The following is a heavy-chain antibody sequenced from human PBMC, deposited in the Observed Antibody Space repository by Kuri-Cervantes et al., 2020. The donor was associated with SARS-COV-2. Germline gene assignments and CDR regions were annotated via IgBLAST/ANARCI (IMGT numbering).Heavy chain of an antibody. Sequence: GESLKISCAASGFTFSSYSMNWVRQAPGKGLEWVSSISSSSSYIYYADSVKGRFTISRDNAKNSLYLQMNSLRAEDTAVYYCARDRPTRVVLGNAFDIWGQGTMVTVSS. D-gene: IGHD2-2*01. J-gene: IGHJ3*02. CDR2: ISSSSSYI. V-gene: IGHV3-21*01. CDR3: ARDRPTRVVLGNAFDI. CDR1: GFTFSSYS.